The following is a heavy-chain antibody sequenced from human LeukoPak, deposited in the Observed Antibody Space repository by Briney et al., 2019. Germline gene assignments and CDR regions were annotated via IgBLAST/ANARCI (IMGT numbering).Heavy chain of an antibody. CDR2: IYHSGST. Sequence: PSQTLSLTCTVSGGSISSGGYYWSWIRQPPGKGLEWIGYIYHSGSTYYNPSLKSRVTISVDRSKNQFSLKLSSVTAADTAVYYCARVGLGYCGGDCYSPFDYWGQGTLVTVSS. CDR1: GGSISSGGYY. CDR3: ARVGLGYCGGDCYSPFDY. V-gene: IGHV4-30-2*01. D-gene: IGHD2-21*01. J-gene: IGHJ4*02.